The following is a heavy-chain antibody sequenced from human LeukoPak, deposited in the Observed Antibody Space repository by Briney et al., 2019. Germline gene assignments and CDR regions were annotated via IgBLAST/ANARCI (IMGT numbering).Heavy chain of an antibody. Sequence: GGSLRLSCTASGFTFGDYAMSWVRQAPGKGLEWVGFIRSKAYGGTTEYAASVKGRFTISRDDSKSIDYLQMNSLKTEDTAVYYCTRAITIFRYYFDYWGQGTLVTVSS. V-gene: IGHV3-49*04. D-gene: IGHD3-9*01. CDR2: IRSKAYGGTT. J-gene: IGHJ4*02. CDR3: TRAITIFRYYFDY. CDR1: GFTFGDYA.